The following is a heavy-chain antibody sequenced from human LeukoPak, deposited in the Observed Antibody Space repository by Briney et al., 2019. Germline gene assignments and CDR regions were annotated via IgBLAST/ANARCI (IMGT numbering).Heavy chain of an antibody. J-gene: IGHJ3*02. CDR2: ISSSSIYI. Sequence: GGSLRLSCAASGFTFSSYSMNWGRQAPGEGLEWVSSISSSSIYIYYADSVKGRFTISRDNAKKSVHLQMNSLRAEDAAVYYCARGASVVAGSDNAFDIWGQGTMVTVSS. CDR3: ARGASVVAGSDNAFDI. V-gene: IGHV3-21*01. D-gene: IGHD6-19*01. CDR1: GFTFSSYS.